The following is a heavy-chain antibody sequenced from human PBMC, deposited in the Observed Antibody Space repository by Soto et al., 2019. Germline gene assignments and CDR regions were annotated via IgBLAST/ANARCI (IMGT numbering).Heavy chain of an antibody. CDR3: ARVQSRRRITSAVTDY. D-gene: IGHD6-13*01. J-gene: IGHJ4*02. V-gene: IGHV3-11*05. CDR1: GFTLSDYY. Sequence: GGSLRLSCEASGFTLSDYYMSWIRQAPGKGLEWVSYISGSSYNTNYADSVKGRFTISRDNAKNSLYLQMNSLRAEDTAVYYCARVQSRRRITSAVTDYWAQRTLVTVSS. CDR2: ISGSSYNT.